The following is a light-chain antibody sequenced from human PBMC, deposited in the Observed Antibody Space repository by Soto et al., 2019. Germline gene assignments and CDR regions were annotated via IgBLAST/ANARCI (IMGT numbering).Light chain of an antibody. J-gene: IGLJ2*01. CDR2: DTS. V-gene: IGLV7-46*01. CDR3: LLSYRGVGV. CDR1: TGAVTSGHY. Sequence: QAVVTQEPSLTVSPGGTLTLTCGSNTGAVTSGHYPYWFQQKPGQAPRTLIYDTSNKHSWTPARFSGSLLGGKAALTLSGAQPEDEADYYCLLSYRGVGVFGGGTQLTVL.